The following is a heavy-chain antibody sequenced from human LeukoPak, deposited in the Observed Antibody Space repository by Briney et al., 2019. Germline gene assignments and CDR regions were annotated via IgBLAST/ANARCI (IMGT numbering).Heavy chain of an antibody. V-gene: IGHV4-59*01. Sequence: PSETLSLTCSVSGGSISSYYWSWIRQPPGKGLEWIGYTYCSGNTDYNPSLKSRVTISVDTSKNQLSLKLSSVTAADTAVYYCARDSSGRYDYFDYWGQGTLVTVSS. CDR1: GGSISSYY. D-gene: IGHD6-19*01. CDR2: TYCSGNT. J-gene: IGHJ4*02. CDR3: ARDSSGRYDYFDY.